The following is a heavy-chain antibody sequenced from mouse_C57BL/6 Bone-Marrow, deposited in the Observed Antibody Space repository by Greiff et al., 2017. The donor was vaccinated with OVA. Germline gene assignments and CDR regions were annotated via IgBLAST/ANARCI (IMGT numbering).Heavy chain of an antibody. J-gene: IGHJ3*01. CDR1: GYTFTSYW. D-gene: IGHD1-1*01. CDR3: ASDYYGSSYGFAD. CDR2: IHPNSGST. Sequence: QVQLQQPGAELVKPGASVKLSCKASGYTFTSYWMHWVKQRPGQGLEWIGMIHPNSGSTNYTEKFKSKATLTVDKSSSTAYMQLSSLTSEDSAVYYCASDYYGSSYGFADWGQGTLVTVSA. V-gene: IGHV1-64*01.